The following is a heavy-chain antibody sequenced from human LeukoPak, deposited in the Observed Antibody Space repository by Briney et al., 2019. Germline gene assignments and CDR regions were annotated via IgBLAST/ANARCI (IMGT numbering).Heavy chain of an antibody. Sequence: GVSVKVSCKAFGYTFTSYYMHWVRQAPGQGLEWMGIINPSGGSTSYAQKFQGRVTMTRDMSTSTVYMELSSLRSEDTAVYYCARDGTMIRGASGFDPWGQGTLVTVSS. J-gene: IGHJ5*02. CDR1: GYTFTSYY. V-gene: IGHV1-46*01. D-gene: IGHD3-10*01. CDR3: ARDGTMIRGASGFDP. CDR2: INPSGGST.